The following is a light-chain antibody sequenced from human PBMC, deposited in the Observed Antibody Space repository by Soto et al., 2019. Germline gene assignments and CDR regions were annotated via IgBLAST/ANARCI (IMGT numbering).Light chain of an antibody. J-gene: IGLJ1*01. V-gene: IGLV2-14*01. CDR3: SSYTSSRTLYV. Sequence: QSALTQPASVSGSPGQSITISCTGTSSDVGGYNYVSWYQQHPGKAPKLMISDVSNRPSGVSNRFSGSKSGNTASLTISGLQAEDEADYYCSSYTSSRTLYVFGTGTKLTVL. CDR1: SSDVGGYNY. CDR2: DVS.